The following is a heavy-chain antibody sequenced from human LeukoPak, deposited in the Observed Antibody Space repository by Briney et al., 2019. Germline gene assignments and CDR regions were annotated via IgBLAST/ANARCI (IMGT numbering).Heavy chain of an antibody. Sequence: SETLSLTCTVSGGSISSYYWSWIRQPPGKGLEWIGYIYYSGSTYYNPSLKSRVTISVDTSKNQFSLKLSSVTAADTAVYYCAREVDTAMGRVDYWGQGTLVTVSS. D-gene: IGHD5-18*01. V-gene: IGHV4-30-4*08. CDR3: AREVDTAMGRVDY. CDR2: IYYSGST. CDR1: GGSISSYY. J-gene: IGHJ4*02.